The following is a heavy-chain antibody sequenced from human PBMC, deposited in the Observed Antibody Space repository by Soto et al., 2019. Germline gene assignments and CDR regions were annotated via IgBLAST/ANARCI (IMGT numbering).Heavy chain of an antibody. V-gene: IGHV1-46*04. J-gene: IGHJ4*02. CDR1: GYTFTTYS. Sequence: QVQLVNSGAEVRQPGASVKVSCKASGYTFTTYSMHWVRQAPGQGLEWMGVINPTTGAATYARKLQGRVIMTRDTSTSTVNMELSSLKSEDTAVYYCARRNMGTIDYWGQGTLVIVSS. D-gene: IGHD5-12*01. CDR3: ARRNMGTIDY. CDR2: INPTTGAA.